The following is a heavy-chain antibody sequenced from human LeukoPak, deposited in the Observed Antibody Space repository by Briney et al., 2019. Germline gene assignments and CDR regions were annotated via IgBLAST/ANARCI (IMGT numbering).Heavy chain of an antibody. V-gene: IGHV3-23*01. D-gene: IGHD1-26*01. J-gene: IGHJ4*02. Sequence: GGSLRLSCAASGFTFSSYAMSWVRQAPGKGLKWVSAISGSGGSTYYADSVKGRFTISRDNSKNTLYLQMNSLRAEDTAVYYCAKVYSGSYYGVRPFDYWGQGTLVTVSS. CDR3: AKVYSGSYYGVRPFDY. CDR1: GFTFSSYA. CDR2: ISGSGGST.